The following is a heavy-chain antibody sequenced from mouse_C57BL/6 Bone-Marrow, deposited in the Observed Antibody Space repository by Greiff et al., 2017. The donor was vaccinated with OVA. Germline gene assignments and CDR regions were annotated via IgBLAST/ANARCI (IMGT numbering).Heavy chain of an antibody. CDR1: GFTFSDAW. CDR3: VCDCDVYAMDY. Sequence: EVKLVESGGGLVQPGGSMKLSCAASGFTFSDAWMDWVRQSPEKGLEWVAEIRNKANNHASYYAVSVKGKFTISRDNSKSRVYLQMSSLRAEDTGIYYCVCDCDVYAMDYWGQGTSVTVSS. D-gene: IGHD2-4*01. V-gene: IGHV6-6*01. CDR2: IRNKANNHAS. J-gene: IGHJ4*01.